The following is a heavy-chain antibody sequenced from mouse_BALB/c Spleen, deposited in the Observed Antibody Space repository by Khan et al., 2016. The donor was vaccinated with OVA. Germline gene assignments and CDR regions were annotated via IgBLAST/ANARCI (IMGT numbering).Heavy chain of an antibody. J-gene: IGHJ2*01. D-gene: IGHD1-1*01. Sequence: VQLQQSGPELVKPGASVKISCKASGYSFTGYFMNWVMQSHGKSLEWIGRINPHIGETFYNQKFRDKATLTVDESSSTAYLELRNLASEDSAVYYCARTYGSDFDYWGQGTTLTVSS. CDR3: ARTYGSDFDY. CDR2: INPHIGET. CDR1: GYSFTGYF. V-gene: IGHV1-20*02.